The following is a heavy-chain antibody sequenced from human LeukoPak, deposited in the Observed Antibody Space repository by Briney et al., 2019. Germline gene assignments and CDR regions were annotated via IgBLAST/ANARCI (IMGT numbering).Heavy chain of an antibody. D-gene: IGHD3-9*01. J-gene: IGHJ4*02. V-gene: IGHV4-34*01. CDR3: ARLSRGNLRYFDWLPDY. Sequence: SETLSLTCAVYGGPFSGYYWSWIRQPPGKGLEWIGEINHSGSTNYNPSLKSRVTISVDTSKNQFSLKLSSVTAADTAVYYCARLSRGNLRYFDWLPDYWGQGTLVTVSS. CDR1: GGPFSGYY. CDR2: INHSGST.